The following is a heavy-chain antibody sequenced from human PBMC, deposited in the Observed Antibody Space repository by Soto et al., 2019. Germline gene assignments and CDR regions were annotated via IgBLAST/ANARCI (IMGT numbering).Heavy chain of an antibody. CDR3: AGLSGGCYYFYMGV. CDR1: GFTFTNYE. V-gene: IGHV3-48*01. D-gene: IGHD2-8*02. CDR2: ITSSSRTI. Sequence: DVQLVESGGGLVQPGGSLRLSCAGSGFTFTNYEMSWVRQAPGKGLEWLSVITSSSRTIYYADSVKGRFTVSRDNAKSSLYLQMSGLRAEDTAVHYCAGLSGGCYYFYMGVWGKGTTATVSS. J-gene: IGHJ6*03.